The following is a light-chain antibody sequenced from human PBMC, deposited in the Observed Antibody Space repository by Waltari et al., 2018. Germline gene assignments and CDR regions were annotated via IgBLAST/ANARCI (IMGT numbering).Light chain of an antibody. V-gene: IGLV2-14*03. CDR3: SSKTSSSTVV. CDR2: DVS. J-gene: IGLJ2*01. CDR1: SRDVGGYNC. Sequence: QSALTQPASVSGSPGQSLPISCPGTSRDVGGYNCFSWYQHHPGKAPKPLVFDVSNRPSGASNRFSGSKSGNTASLTIAGLQAGDEADYYCSSKTSSSTVVFGGGTKLTVL.